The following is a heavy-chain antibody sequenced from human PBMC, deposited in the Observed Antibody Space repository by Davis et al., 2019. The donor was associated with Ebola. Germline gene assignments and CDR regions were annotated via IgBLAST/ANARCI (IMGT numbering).Heavy chain of an antibody. CDR3: AKVSRDILTGYYKRNDLYFDY. CDR1: GGSISSYY. D-gene: IGHD3-9*01. V-gene: IGHV4-59*01. CDR2: IYYSGST. J-gene: IGHJ4*02. Sequence: SETLSLTCTVSGGSISSYYWSWIRQPPGKGLEWIGYIYYSGSTNYNPSLKSRVTISVDTSKNQFSLKLSSVTAADTAVYYCAKVSRDILTGYYKRNDLYFDYWGQGTLVTVSS.